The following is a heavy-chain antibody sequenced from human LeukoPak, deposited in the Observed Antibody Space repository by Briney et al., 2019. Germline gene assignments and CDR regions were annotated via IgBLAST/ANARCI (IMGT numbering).Heavy chain of an antibody. Sequence: GRSLRLSCAASGFTFSSYGMYWVRQAPGKGLEWVAVIWYDGSYKYYVDSMKGRFTISRDNSKNTLYLEMNSLRAEDTAVYYCARDLKGPTPSSAFDIWGQGTMVSVS. CDR2: IWYDGSYK. V-gene: IGHV3-33*01. D-gene: IGHD6-6*01. CDR1: GFTFSSYG. CDR3: ARDLKGPTPSSAFDI. J-gene: IGHJ3*02.